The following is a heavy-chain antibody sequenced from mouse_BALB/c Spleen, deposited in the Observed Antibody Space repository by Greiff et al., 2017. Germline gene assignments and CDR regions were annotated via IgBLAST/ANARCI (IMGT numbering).Heavy chain of an antibody. CDR2: IRNKANGYTT. J-gene: IGHJ4*01. CDR3: ARDELLYAMDY. Sequence: VQLKESGGGLVQPGGSLRLSCATSGFTFTDYYMSWVRQPPGKALEWLGFIRNKANGYTTEYSASVKGRFTISRDNSQSILYLQMNTLRAEDSATYYCARDELLYAMDYWGQGTSVTVSS. V-gene: IGHV7-3*02. D-gene: IGHD4-1*01. CDR1: GFTFTDYY.